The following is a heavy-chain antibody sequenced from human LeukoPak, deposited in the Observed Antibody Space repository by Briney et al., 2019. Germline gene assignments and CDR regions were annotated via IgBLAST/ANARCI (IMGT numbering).Heavy chain of an antibody. CDR1: GGSFSGYY. V-gene: IGHV4-34*01. Sequence: SETLSLTCAVYGGSFSGYYWSWIRQPPGKGLEWIGEINHSGSTNYNPSLKSRVTISVDTSKNQFSLKLSSVTAADTAVYYCARPTTQDYGDYKHAFDIWGQGTMVTVSS. D-gene: IGHD4-17*01. J-gene: IGHJ3*02. CDR2: INHSGST. CDR3: ARPTTQDYGDYKHAFDI.